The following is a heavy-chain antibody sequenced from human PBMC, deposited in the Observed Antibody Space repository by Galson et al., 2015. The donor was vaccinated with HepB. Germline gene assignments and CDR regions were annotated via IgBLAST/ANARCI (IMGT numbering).Heavy chain of an antibody. J-gene: IGHJ4*02. D-gene: IGHD3-22*01. CDR3: ARATPYDSSGYYYLYYFDY. Sequence: SVKVSCKASGGTFSSYAISWVRQAPGQGLEWMGGIIPIFGTANYAQKFQGRVTITADESTSTAYMELSSLRSEDTAVYYCARATPYDSSGYYYLYYFDYWGQGTLVTVSS. V-gene: IGHV1-69*13. CDR1: GGTFSSYA. CDR2: IIPIFGTA.